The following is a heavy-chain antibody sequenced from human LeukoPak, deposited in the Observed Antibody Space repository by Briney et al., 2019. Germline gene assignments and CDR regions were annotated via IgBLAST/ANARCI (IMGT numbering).Heavy chain of an antibody. D-gene: IGHD1-14*01. CDR3: ARGVEPLAANTLAY. Sequence: GGSLRLSCAASGFTVITNDMTWVRQAPGTGLEGVSVLYSDGNTKYADSVQGRFTISRDNSKNTLYLEMNSLSPDDTAVYYCARGVEPLAANTLAYWGQGTLVTVSS. V-gene: IGHV3-53*01. CDR1: GFTVITND. J-gene: IGHJ4*02. CDR2: LYSDGNT.